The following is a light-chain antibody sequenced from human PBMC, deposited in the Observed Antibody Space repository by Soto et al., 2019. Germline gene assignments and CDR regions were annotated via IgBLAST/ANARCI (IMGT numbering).Light chain of an antibody. CDR2: AAS. CDR3: QQLNSYPWT. CDR1: QSIDTY. Sequence: DIQMTQSPSSLSASVGDRVTIPCRASQSIDTYLNWYQQKPGKAPKLLIYAASSLQSGVPSRFSGSGSGTDFTLTISNLQPEDFATYYCQQLNSYPWTFGQGTKVDIK. J-gene: IGKJ1*01. V-gene: IGKV1-39*01.